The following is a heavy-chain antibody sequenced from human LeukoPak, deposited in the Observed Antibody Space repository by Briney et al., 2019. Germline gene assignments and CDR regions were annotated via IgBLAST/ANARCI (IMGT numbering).Heavy chain of an antibody. Sequence: GGSLRLSCAASGFTFRDYDMTWIRRAPGKGLEWVSYISSSDRTIYNAESVKGRFTISRDNAKNSLYLQMNSLRAEDTAVYYCARAPTYGSGSSFDYWGQGTLVTVSS. CDR2: ISSSDRTI. V-gene: IGHV3-11*01. D-gene: IGHD3-10*01. J-gene: IGHJ4*02. CDR3: ARAPTYGSGSSFDY. CDR1: GFTFRDYD.